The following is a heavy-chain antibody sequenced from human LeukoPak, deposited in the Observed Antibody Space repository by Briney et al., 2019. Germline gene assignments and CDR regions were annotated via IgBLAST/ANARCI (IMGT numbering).Heavy chain of an antibody. J-gene: IGHJ4*02. CDR3: ARDRAWNYFDY. CDR2: ISNDGSRK. CDR1: GFTFSRHG. D-gene: IGHD3-3*01. V-gene: IGHV3-30*03. Sequence: GGSLRLSCAPSGFTFSRHGMHWVRQAPGKGLEWVAIISNDGSRKYYARSVEGRFTISRDNSKNTLYLQMDSLRAEDTAVYYCARDRAWNYFDYWGQGTLVTVSS.